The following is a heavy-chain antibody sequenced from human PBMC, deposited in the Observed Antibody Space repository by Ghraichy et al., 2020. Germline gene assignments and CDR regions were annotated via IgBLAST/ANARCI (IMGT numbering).Heavy chain of an antibody. V-gene: IGHV4-34*01. J-gene: IGHJ6*02. CDR2: INHSGST. Sequence: IVEINHSGSTNYNPSLKSRVTISVDTSKNQFSLKLSSVTAADTAVYDCARGRATATAYYGLDVWG. CDR3: ARGRATATAYYGLDV. D-gene: IGHD5-12*01.